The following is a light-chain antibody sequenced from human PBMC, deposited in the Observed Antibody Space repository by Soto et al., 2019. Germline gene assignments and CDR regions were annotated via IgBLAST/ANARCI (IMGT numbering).Light chain of an antibody. V-gene: IGKV3-20*01. J-gene: IGKJ1*01. Sequence: EIVLTQSPGTLSLSPGERATLSCRASQSLNSFYLAWYQQKPGQAPRLLIYGSSNRATGIPDRFSGSGSGTDFPLTISTLDPEDFAVYYCQQYDISPRTFGQGTKVEVK. CDR3: QQYDISPRT. CDR1: QSLNSFY. CDR2: GSS.